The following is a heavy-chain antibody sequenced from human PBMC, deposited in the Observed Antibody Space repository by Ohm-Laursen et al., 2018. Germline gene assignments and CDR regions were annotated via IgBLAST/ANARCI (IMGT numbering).Heavy chain of an antibody. CDR1: GYTFSDYY. CDR2: CNPNSGGT. D-gene: IGHD1-26*01. CDR3: ARGVRLLYKVGAPVY. V-gene: IGHV1-2*06. Sequence: ASVKVSCKASGYTFSDYYMHWVRRAPGKRVEWMGRCNPNSGGTNYAQKFQGRVTMTRDTSISTAYMELSRLRSDDTAVYYCARGVRLLYKVGAPVYWGQGTLVTVSS. J-gene: IGHJ4*02.